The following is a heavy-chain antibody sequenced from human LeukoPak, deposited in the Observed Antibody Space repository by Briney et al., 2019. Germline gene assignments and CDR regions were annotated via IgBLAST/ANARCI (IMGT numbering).Heavy chain of an antibody. D-gene: IGHD3-22*01. Sequence: GXGLEWIGEINHSGSTNYNPSLKSRVTISVDTSKNQFSLKLSSVTAADTAVYYCARGQDSSGYYSWGQGTLVTVSS. CDR2: INHSGST. V-gene: IGHV4-34*01. J-gene: IGHJ4*02. CDR3: ARGQDSSGYYS.